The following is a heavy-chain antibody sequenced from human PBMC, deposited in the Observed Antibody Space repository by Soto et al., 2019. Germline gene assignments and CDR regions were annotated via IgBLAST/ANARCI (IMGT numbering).Heavy chain of an antibody. CDR2: ISAYNGNT. D-gene: IGHD5-12*01. V-gene: IGHV1-18*01. CDR1: GYTFTSHG. J-gene: IGHJ4*02. Sequence: ASVKVSFKASGYTFTSHGITWVLQAPGQGLEWMGWISAYNGNTNYTQKLQGRLTMTTDTSTSTAYMELRSLRSDDTAVYYCARDLGGYNSIAAYWGQGALVTVSS. CDR3: ARDLGGYNSIAAY.